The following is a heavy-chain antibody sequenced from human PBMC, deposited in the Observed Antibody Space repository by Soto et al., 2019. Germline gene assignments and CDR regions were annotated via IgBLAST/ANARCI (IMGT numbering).Heavy chain of an antibody. CDR3: GRITLKTSVDTFDF. V-gene: IGHV3-30-3*01. J-gene: IGHJ3*01. Sequence: QVQLVESGGGVVQPGRSLRLSCAASGFTFSTYALHWVRQAPGKGLEWVATVTSDGSKKYHEDSVEGRFTISRHDSKNTLYLQLNSLRAEYTAVYYCGRITLKTSVDTFDFWGQGKMVTVSS. D-gene: IGHD3-22*01. CDR1: GFTFSTYA. CDR2: VTSDGSKK.